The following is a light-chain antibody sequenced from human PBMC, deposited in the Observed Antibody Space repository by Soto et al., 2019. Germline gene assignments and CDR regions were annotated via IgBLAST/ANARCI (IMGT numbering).Light chain of an antibody. V-gene: IGKV1-5*03. J-gene: IGKJ2*01. CDR3: QQSNDFQYT. CDR2: KAT. Sequence: DIQMTQSPSTLSASVRDGVTITCRASQRIGSWLAWYQQKPGKAPKLLIYKATNLQRGVPSRFSGSGSGTDFSLTISSLQPEDSATYFCQQSNDFQYTFGPGTKLEI. CDR1: QRIGSW.